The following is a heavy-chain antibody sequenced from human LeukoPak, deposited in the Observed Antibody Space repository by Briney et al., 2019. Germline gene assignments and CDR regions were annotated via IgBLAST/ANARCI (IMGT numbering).Heavy chain of an antibody. D-gene: IGHD6-19*01. J-gene: IGHJ4*02. CDR2: IYTSGST. Sequence: SETLSLTCTVSGGSISSYYWSWIRQPAGKGLEWIGRIYTSGSTNYNPSLTSRVTMSVDTSKNQFSLKLSSVTAADTAVYYCARDSRGSGWANFDYWGQGTLVTVSS. V-gene: IGHV4-4*07. CDR1: GGSISSYY. CDR3: ARDSRGSGWANFDY.